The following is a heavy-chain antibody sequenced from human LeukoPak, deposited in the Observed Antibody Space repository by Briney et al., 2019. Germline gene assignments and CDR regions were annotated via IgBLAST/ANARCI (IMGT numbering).Heavy chain of an antibody. D-gene: IGHD3/OR15-3a*01. CDR3: VRFKNEFWAGYHRNPFDL. CDR2: ISGSGRGGIP. V-gene: IGHV3-23*01. CDR1: GFTLTSYA. Sequence: GGSLRLSCAASGFTLTSYAMSWVRQAPGKGLEGVSSISGSGRGGIPSYADSVKGRSTISRDNSRNTLYLQLNSLRVEGPALCHCVRFKNEFWAGYHRNPFDLWGQGTMVTVSS. J-gene: IGHJ3*01.